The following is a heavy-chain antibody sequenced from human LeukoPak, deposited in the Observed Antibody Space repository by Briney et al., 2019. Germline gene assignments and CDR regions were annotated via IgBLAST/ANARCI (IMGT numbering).Heavy chain of an antibody. D-gene: IGHD3-3*01. J-gene: IGHJ4*02. Sequence: KPSETLSLTCDVSGDSITTEHYWWGWLRQPPGKGLEWIAIIFYTGKIHDNPSLRNRISMSVDTSKDQFSLRLSAVTAADTAVYYCARQLGVGVLALDRWGQGTLVTVSS. CDR3: ARQLGVGVLALDR. V-gene: IGHV4-39*01. CDR1: GDSITTEHYW. CDR2: IFYTGKI.